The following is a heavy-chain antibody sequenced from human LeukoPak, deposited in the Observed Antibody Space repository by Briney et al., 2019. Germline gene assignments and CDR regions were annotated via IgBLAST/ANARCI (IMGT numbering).Heavy chain of an antibody. Sequence: ASVKVSCKASGYTFTSYGISWVRQAPGQGLEWMGWISAYNGNTNYAQKLQGRVTMTRDTSTSTVYMELSSLRSEDTAVYYCARDRIHSSGWWFDPWGQGTLVTVSS. CDR3: ARDRIHSSGWWFDP. J-gene: IGHJ5*02. V-gene: IGHV1-18*01. CDR1: GYTFTSYG. D-gene: IGHD6-19*01. CDR2: ISAYNGNT.